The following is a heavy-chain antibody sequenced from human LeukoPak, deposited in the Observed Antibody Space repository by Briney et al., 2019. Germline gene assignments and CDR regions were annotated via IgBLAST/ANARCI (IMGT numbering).Heavy chain of an antibody. CDR2: ISYDGSNK. J-gene: IGHJ4*02. Sequence: HPGGSLRLSCAASGFTFSSYAMHWVRQAPGKGLEWVAVISYDGSNKYYADSVKGRFTISRDNSKNTLYLQMNSLRAEDTAIYYCARDSPDYGGKGFDYWGQGTLSPSPQ. D-gene: IGHD4-23*01. CDR1: GFTFSSYA. V-gene: IGHV3-30-3*01. CDR3: ARDSPDYGGKGFDY.